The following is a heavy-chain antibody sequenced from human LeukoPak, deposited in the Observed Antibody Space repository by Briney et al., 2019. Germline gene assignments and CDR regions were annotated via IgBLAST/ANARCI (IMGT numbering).Heavy chain of an antibody. J-gene: IGHJ3*02. CDR1: GGSFSGYY. V-gene: IGHV4-59*01. Sequence: SETLSLTCAVYGGSFSGYYWSWIRQPPGKGLEWIGYIFYSGTTNYNPSLKSRVTISVDTSKNQFSLKLSSVTAADTAVYYCARIDDGFDMWGQGTMVTVS. CDR3: ARIDDGFDM. CDR2: IFYSGTT.